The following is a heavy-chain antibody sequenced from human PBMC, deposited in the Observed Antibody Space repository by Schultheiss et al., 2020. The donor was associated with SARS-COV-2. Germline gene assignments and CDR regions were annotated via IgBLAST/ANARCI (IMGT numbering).Heavy chain of an antibody. CDR3: ARDFRSLWFGELFGAFDI. J-gene: IGHJ3*02. CDR1: GGSISSYY. D-gene: IGHD3-10*01. Sequence: SETLSLTCTVSGGSISSYYWSWIRQPAGKGLEWIGRIYTSGSTNYNPSLKSRVTISVDTSKNQFSLKLSSVTAADTAVYYCARDFRSLWFGELFGAFDIWGQGTMVTVSS. CDR2: IYTSGST. V-gene: IGHV4-4*07.